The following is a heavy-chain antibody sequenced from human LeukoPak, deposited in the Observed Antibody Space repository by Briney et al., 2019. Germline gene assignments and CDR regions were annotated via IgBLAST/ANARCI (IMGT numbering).Heavy chain of an antibody. CDR3: TRARYYGSASYYSDAFDV. Sequence: PGGSLRLSCTASGFTFGDCAFSWVRQAPGKGLQWVTFIRSKTHGGTPEYAASVKGRFTVSRDDSKSIAYLQIDGLKTEDTAVYYCTRARYYGSASYYSDAFDVWGQGTLVTVSS. CDR2: IRSKTHGGTP. J-gene: IGHJ3*01. CDR1: GFTFGDCA. V-gene: IGHV3-49*04. D-gene: IGHD3-10*01.